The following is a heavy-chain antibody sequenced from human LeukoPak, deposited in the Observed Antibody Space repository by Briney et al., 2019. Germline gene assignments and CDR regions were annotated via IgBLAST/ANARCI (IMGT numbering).Heavy chain of an antibody. V-gene: IGHV3-30*02. CDR1: GFTFSSYG. D-gene: IGHD2-8*01. CDR2: IRYDGSNK. Sequence: PGGSPRLSCAASGFTFSSYGMHWVRQAPGKGLEWVAFIRYDGSNKYYADSVKGRFTISRDNSKNTLYLQMNSLRAEDTAVYYCAKNAAKALIYYYYYMDVWGKGTTVTVSS. CDR3: AKNAAKALIYYYYYMDV. J-gene: IGHJ6*03.